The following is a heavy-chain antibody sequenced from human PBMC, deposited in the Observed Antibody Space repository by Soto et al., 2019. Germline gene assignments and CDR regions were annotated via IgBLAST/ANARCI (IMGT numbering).Heavy chain of an antibody. Sequence: PSETLSLTCTVSGGSISSYYWSWIRQPPGKGLEWIGYIYYSGSTNYNPSLKSRVTISVDTSKNQFSLKLSSVTAADTAVYYCARHSIGEWGIAVAGTGWFDPWGQGTLVTVSS. CDR2: IYYSGST. CDR1: GGSISSYY. V-gene: IGHV4-59*08. CDR3: ARHSIGEWGIAVAGTGWFDP. J-gene: IGHJ5*02. D-gene: IGHD6-19*01.